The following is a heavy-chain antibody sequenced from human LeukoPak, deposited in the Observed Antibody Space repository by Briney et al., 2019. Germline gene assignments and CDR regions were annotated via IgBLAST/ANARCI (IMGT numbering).Heavy chain of an antibody. CDR3: ARESYGDAFDY. D-gene: IGHD4-17*01. V-gene: IGHV3-30*04. CDR2: ISYDGSNK. J-gene: IGHJ4*02. Sequence: GGSLRLSCAASGFTFSSYAVHWVRQAPGKGLEWVAVISYDGSNKYYADSVKGRFTISRDNSKNTLYLQMNSLRAEDTAVYYCARESYGDAFDYWGQGTLVTVSS. CDR1: GFTFSSYA.